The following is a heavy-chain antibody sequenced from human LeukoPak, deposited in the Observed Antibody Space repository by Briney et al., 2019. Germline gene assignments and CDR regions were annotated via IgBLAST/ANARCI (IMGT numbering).Heavy chain of an antibody. CDR2: IYPGDSDT. D-gene: IGHD3-10*01. V-gene: IGHV5-51*01. Sequence: GESLKISCKGSGYSFTSYWIGWVRQMPGKGLEWMGIIYPGDSDTRYSPSFQGQVTISADKSISTAYLQWSSLKASDTAMYYCARLDGMVRGVRYNWFDPWGQGTLVTVSS. CDR1: GYSFTSYW. CDR3: ARLDGMVRGVRYNWFDP. J-gene: IGHJ5*02.